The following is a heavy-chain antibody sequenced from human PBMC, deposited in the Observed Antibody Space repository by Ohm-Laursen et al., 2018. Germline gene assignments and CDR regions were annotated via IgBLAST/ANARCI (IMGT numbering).Heavy chain of an antibody. Sequence: SLRLSCAASGFTFSSYGMHWVRQAPGKGLEWVAVISYDGSNKYYADSVKGRLTISRDNSKNTLYLQMNSLRAEDTAVYYCAKSYVEVWPLPVDYWGQGTLVTVSS. CDR3: AKSYVEVWPLPVDY. V-gene: IGHV3-30*18. CDR1: GFTFSSYG. CDR2: ISYDGSNK. J-gene: IGHJ4*02. D-gene: IGHD3-10*01.